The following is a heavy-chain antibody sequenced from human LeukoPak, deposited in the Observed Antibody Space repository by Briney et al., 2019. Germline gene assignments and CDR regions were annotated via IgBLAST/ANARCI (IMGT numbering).Heavy chain of an antibody. CDR2: ISGGAYST. CDR1: GFTVSSFG. J-gene: IGHJ4*02. V-gene: IGHV3-23*01. CDR3: AKDSPVLTY. Sequence: PGGSLRLSCAASGFTVSSFGMGWVRQAPGKGLEWVSAISGGAYSTYYADSVKGRFTISRDNSKNTLYLQMNSLRAEDTAVYYCAKDSPVLTYWGQGTLVTVSS.